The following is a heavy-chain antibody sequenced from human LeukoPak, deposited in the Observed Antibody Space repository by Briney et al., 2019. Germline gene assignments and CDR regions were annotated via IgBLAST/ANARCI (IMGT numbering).Heavy chain of an antibody. D-gene: IGHD5-24*01. CDR1: GFTFSGSA. V-gene: IGHV3-73*01. Sequence: GGSLRLSYAASGFTFSGSAMHWVRQASGEGLEWVGRIRSKANSYATAYAASVKGRFTLSRDDSKNTAYLQMNSLKTEDTAVYYCTRLGGDGYNSGYFDYWGQGTLVTVSS. CDR2: IRSKANSYAT. CDR3: TRLGGDGYNSGYFDY. J-gene: IGHJ4*02.